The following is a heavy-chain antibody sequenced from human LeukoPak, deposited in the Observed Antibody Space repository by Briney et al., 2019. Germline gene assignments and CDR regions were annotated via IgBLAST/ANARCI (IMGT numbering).Heavy chain of an antibody. Sequence: PSETLSLTCTVSGGSISSSSYYWGWIRQPSGKGLEWIGSIYYSGSTYYNPSLKSRVTISVDTSKNQFSLKLSSVTAADTAVYYCTRGSRGYSYGWGQGTLVTVSS. CDR2: IYYSGST. D-gene: IGHD5-18*01. CDR1: GGSISSSSYY. J-gene: IGHJ4*02. V-gene: IGHV4-39*01. CDR3: TRGSRGYSYG.